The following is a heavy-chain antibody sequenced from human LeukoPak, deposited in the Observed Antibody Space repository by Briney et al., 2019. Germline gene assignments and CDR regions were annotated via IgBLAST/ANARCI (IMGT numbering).Heavy chain of an antibody. Sequence: GGSLRLSCAASGFTFSSYAMHWVRQAPGKGLEWVAVISYDGSNKYYADSVKGRFTISRDNSKNTLYLQMNSLRAEDTAVYYCARGIRITIFGVVIGTDWFDPWGQGTLVTVSS. CDR2: ISYDGSNK. CDR1: GFTFSSYA. V-gene: IGHV3-30*04. CDR3: ARGIRITIFGVVIGTDWFDP. D-gene: IGHD3-3*01. J-gene: IGHJ5*02.